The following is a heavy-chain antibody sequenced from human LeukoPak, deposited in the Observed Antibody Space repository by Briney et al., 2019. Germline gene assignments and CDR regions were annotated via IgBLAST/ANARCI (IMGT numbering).Heavy chain of an antibody. CDR2: IIPIFGTA. Sequence: AAVKVSCMASGGTFSSYAMSWVRQAPAQGLEGMGGIIPIFGTANDAQKFQGRVTITTDESTSTAYMELSSLRSEETAVYYCARDRGDGYNTNFDYWGQGTLVTVSS. J-gene: IGHJ4*02. D-gene: IGHD5-24*01. CDR3: ARDRGDGYNTNFDY. CDR1: GGTFSSYA. V-gene: IGHV1-69*05.